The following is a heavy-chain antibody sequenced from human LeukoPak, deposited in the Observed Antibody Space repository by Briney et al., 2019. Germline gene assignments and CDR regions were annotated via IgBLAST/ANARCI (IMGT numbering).Heavy chain of an antibody. Sequence: GGSLRLSCAVSGFTFRSYWMHWVRQAPGKGLVWVSSIKSDGSSTTYADSVKGRFTISRDKAENTLYLQMNSLRVEDTAVYYCARISTMVRHYWGQGTLVTVSS. CDR1: GFTFRSYW. CDR3: ARISTMVRHY. V-gene: IGHV3-74*03. CDR2: IKSDGSST. J-gene: IGHJ4*02. D-gene: IGHD3-10*01.